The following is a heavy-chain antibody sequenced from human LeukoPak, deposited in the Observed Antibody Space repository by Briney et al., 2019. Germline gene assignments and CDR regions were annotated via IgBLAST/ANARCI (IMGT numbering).Heavy chain of an antibody. CDR3: ARPVYSSGWFNWFDA. CDR1: GGSISSSGSY. CDR2: IYYGGST. V-gene: IGHV4-39*01. Sequence: PSETLSLTCTVSGGSISSSGSYWGWIRQPPGKGLEWIGTIYYGGSTYYNPSLKSRVTISADSSKNQFSLKLSSVTAADTAAYYCARPVYSSGWFNWFDAWGQGTLVTVSS. D-gene: IGHD6-19*01. J-gene: IGHJ5*02.